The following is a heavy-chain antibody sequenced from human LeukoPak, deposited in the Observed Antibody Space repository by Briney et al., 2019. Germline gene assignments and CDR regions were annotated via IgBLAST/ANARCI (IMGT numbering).Heavy chain of an antibody. CDR2: ISGDGSST. Sequence: GGSLRLSCAASGFTFSSYWMHWVRQAPGKGLVWVSRISGDGSSTSYADSVRGRFTISRDNSKKRLYLQMNSLRAEDTAVYYCAKVFLPLGYNYGEGHYFDYWGQGTLVTVPS. CDR1: GFTFSSYW. CDR3: AKVFLPLGYNYGEGHYFDY. J-gene: IGHJ4*02. D-gene: IGHD5-18*01. V-gene: IGHV3-74*01.